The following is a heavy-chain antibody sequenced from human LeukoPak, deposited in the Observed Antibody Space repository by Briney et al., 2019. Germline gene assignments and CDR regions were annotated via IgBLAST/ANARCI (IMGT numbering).Heavy chain of an antibody. CDR1: GFTFSSYS. CDR3: ARDELWRGPLLDY. J-gene: IGHJ4*02. Sequence: PGGSLRLAWAGAGFTFSSYSMKWVRQARGKGRGWVSYITSSSSIIYYGDSVKGRFTISRDNAKNSLYLQMNSLRAEDTAVYYCARDELWRGPLLDYWGQGPLVTVSS. CDR2: ITSSSSII. D-gene: IGHD1-7*01. V-gene: IGHV3-48*04.